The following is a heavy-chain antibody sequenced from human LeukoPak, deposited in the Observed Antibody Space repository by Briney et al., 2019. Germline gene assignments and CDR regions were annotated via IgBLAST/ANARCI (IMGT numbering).Heavy chain of an antibody. Sequence: GRSLRLSCAASGFTFSSYGMHWVRQAPGKGLEWVAVISYDGSSKYYADSVKGRFTISRDNSKNTLYLQMNSLRAEDTAVYYCAKARDIVVVVAPLWFDPWGQGTLVTVSS. D-gene: IGHD2-15*01. V-gene: IGHV3-30*18. CDR3: AKARDIVVVVAPLWFDP. CDR2: ISYDGSSK. J-gene: IGHJ5*02. CDR1: GFTFSSYG.